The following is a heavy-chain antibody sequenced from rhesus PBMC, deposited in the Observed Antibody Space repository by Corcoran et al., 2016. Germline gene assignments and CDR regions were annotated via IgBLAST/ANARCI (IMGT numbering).Heavy chain of an antibody. CDR1: GFGFSDYY. Sequence: EVQLVESGGGLAKPGGSLRLSCAASGFGFSDYYMYWVRQAPGKGLGWVSGISSTGGSTYKADYVKSRVPIYRENAKNTLYLKMDSLRAEDTAVYYCARENYYDSGYYTVKYFDYWGQGVLVTVSS. D-gene: IGHD3-28*01. CDR2: ISSTGGST. V-gene: IGHV3S18*01. CDR3: ARENYYDSGYYTVKYFDY. J-gene: IGHJ4*01.